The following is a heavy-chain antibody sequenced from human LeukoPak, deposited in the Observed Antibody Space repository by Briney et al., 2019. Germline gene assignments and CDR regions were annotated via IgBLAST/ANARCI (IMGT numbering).Heavy chain of an antibody. CDR2: ISYDGGNK. CDR1: GFTFSSYA. CDR3: ARVTTYYDILAGFYTQSNYYAMDV. J-gene: IGHJ6*02. Sequence: GALRLSCAASGFTFSSYAMNWVRQAPGKGLEWVAGISYDGGNKYYADSVKCRFTISRDNSKNTLSLQMNSLRTEDTAVYYCARVTTYYDILAGFYTQSNYYAMDVWGQGTTVTVSS. V-gene: IGHV3-30-3*01. D-gene: IGHD3-9*01.